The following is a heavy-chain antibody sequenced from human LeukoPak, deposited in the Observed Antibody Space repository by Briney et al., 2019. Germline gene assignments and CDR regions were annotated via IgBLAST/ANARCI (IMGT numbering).Heavy chain of an antibody. Sequence: SETLSLTCTVSGGSISSYYWSWIRQPPGKGLEWIGYIYYSGSTNYNPSLKSRVTISVDTSKNQFSLKLSSVTAADTAVYYCARGRSRSRSFDYWGRGTLVTVSS. CDR3: ARGRSRSRSFDY. V-gene: IGHV4-59*12. CDR2: IYYSGST. J-gene: IGHJ4*02. CDR1: GGSISSYY.